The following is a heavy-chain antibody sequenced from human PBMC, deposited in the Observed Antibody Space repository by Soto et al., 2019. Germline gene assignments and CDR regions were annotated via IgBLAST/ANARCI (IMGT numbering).Heavy chain of an antibody. D-gene: IGHD6-6*01. V-gene: IGHV1-69*13. J-gene: IGHJ5*02. CDR2: IIPIVGTA. Sequence: SVKVSCKASGGTFSSYAISWARQAPGQGLEWMGGIIPIVGTANYAQKFQGRVTITADESTSTAYMELSSLRSEDTAVYYCAGGARYSSSARNNWFDPWGQGTLVTVCS. CDR1: GGTFSSYA. CDR3: AGGARYSSSARNNWFDP.